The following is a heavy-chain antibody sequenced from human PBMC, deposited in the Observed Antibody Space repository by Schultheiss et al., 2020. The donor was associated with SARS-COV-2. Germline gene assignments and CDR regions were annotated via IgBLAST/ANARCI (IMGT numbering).Heavy chain of an antibody. CDR2: MNAYNGGT. CDR1: GYTFTSHG. J-gene: IGHJ6*02. CDR3: ARDSGRQLGV. D-gene: IGHD3-10*01. Sequence: GGSLRLSCETSGYTFTSHGISWVRQAPGQGLEWLGWMNAYNGGTNYAQRFQGRVTMTTDTSSSTAYLELRSLRPDDTAVYYCARDSGRQLGVWGQGTKVTVSS. V-gene: IGHV1-18*04.